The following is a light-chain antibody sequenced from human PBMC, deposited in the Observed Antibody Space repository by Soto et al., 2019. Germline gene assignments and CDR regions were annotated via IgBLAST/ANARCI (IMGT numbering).Light chain of an antibody. CDR3: QQYKVYPYT. Sequence: DIQLTQSPSFLSASVGDRVTIPCRASQGISTFLAWYQQKPGKAPKLLIYAASTLQSGVPSRFSGSGSGTEFTLTISRLQPEDFATYYCQQYKVYPYTFGQGSRLDIQ. J-gene: IGKJ2*01. V-gene: IGKV1-9*01. CDR1: QGISTF. CDR2: AAS.